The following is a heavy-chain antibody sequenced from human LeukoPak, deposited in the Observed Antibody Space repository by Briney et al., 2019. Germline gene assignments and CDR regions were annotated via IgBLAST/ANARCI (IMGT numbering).Heavy chain of an antibody. CDR3: AREVGGDFDALDY. V-gene: IGHV4-4*02. CDR1: GGSISSGNW. Sequence: SETLSLTCAVSGGSISSGNWWSWVRQPPGKGRQWIGEIFHSGSTNYNPSLKRRVTISVDNSKNQLSLTLTSVTAADTAVYYCAREVGGDFDALDYWGQGTLVTVSS. D-gene: IGHD4-17*01. J-gene: IGHJ4*02. CDR2: IFHSGST.